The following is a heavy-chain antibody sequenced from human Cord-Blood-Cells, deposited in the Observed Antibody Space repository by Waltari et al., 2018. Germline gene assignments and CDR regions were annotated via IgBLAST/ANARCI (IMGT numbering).Heavy chain of an antibody. J-gene: IGHJ4*02. CDR2: INPNSGGT. D-gene: IGHD6-19*01. CDR3: ARRFSGYSSGWFDY. V-gene: IGHV1-2*04. CDR1: GYTFHAYY. Sequence: QVQLVQSGAEVKKPGASVKVSCKASGYTFHAYYMHWVRQAPGQGFVWMGWINPNSGGTNYAQKFQGWVTMTRDTSISTAYMELSRLRSDDTAVYYCARRFSGYSSGWFDYWGQGTLVTVSS.